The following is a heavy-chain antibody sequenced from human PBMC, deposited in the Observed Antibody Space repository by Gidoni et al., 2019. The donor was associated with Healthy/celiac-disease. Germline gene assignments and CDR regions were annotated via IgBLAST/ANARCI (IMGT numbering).Heavy chain of an antibody. J-gene: IGHJ3*02. D-gene: IGHD3-22*01. Sequence: EVQLLESGGGLVQPGGSLRLSSAASGFTFSSYAMSWVRQAPGKGLEWVSAISGSGGSTYYADSVKGRFTISRDNSKNTLYLQMNSLRAEDTAVYYCAKDPVYYDSSGDAFDIWGQGTMVTVSS. CDR2: ISGSGGST. CDR1: GFTFSSYA. V-gene: IGHV3-23*01. CDR3: AKDPVYYDSSGDAFDI.